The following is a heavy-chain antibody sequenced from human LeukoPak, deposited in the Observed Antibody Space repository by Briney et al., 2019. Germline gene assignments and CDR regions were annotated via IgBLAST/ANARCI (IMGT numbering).Heavy chain of an antibody. CDR3: ARGPGGGYDLLGY. D-gene: IGHD5-12*01. Sequence: ASVKVSCKASGYIFAGYYLHWVRQAPGQGLEWMGWSNPTSGSTNYAQQFPGRVTLPRDTSTSTAYMGLSRLRSDDTAVYYCARGPGGGYDLLGYWGEGALVTVSS. V-gene: IGHV1-2*02. J-gene: IGHJ4*02. CDR2: SNPTSGST. CDR1: GYIFAGYY.